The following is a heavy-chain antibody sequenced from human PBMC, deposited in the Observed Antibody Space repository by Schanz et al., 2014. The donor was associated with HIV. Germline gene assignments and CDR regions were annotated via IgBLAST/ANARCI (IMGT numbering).Heavy chain of an antibody. Sequence: EVQLVESGGGLVQPGGSLRLSCAASGFTFSSSGMHWVRQTPEKGLEWVSSISGNSRYIYYAESVKGRFTISRDNAKNSLYLQMNFMRAEDTAVYYCARDSGSYVYFDDWGQGTLVTVSS. D-gene: IGHD1-26*01. CDR3: ARDSGSYVYFDD. CDR2: ISGNSRYI. V-gene: IGHV3-21*01. J-gene: IGHJ4*02. CDR1: GFTFSSSG.